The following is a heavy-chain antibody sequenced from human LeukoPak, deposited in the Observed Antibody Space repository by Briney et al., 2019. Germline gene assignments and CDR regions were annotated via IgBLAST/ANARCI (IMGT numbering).Heavy chain of an antibody. CDR1: GFTFSSYA. CDR2: ISYDGSNK. Sequence: GGSLRLSCAASGFTFSSYAMHWVRQAPGKGLEWVAVISYDGSNKYYADSVKGRFTISRDNSKNTLYLQMNSLRAEDTAVYYCARGRGMYSSGWFDYWGQGTLVTVSS. D-gene: IGHD6-19*01. J-gene: IGHJ4*02. V-gene: IGHV3-30-3*01. CDR3: ARGRGMYSSGWFDY.